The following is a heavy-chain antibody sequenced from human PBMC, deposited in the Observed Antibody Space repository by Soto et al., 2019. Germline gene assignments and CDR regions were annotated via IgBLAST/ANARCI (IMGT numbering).Heavy chain of an antibody. V-gene: IGHV3-7*01. Sequence: EVQLVESGGGLVQPGGSLRLSCAASGVTFSNYWMSWVRQAPGKGLEWVANIKQDGTEKNYVDSVRGRFTISRDNAKNSLDLQMSSLTAEDTAVYYCASVAIWGQGTLVTVSS. J-gene: IGHJ4*02. CDR3: ASVAI. D-gene: IGHD5-12*01. CDR1: GVTFSNYW. CDR2: IKQDGTEK.